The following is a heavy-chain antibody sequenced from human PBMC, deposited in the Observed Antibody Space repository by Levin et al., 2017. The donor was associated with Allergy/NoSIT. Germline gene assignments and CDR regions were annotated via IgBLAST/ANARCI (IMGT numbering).Heavy chain of an antibody. V-gene: IGHV3-74*01. D-gene: IGHD2-2*01. CDR3: ARGGCSSTSCLDN. CDR2: INSDGSDT. Sequence: GGSLRLSCVASGSTFSSKWMHWVRQAPGKGLVWVAHINSDGSDTNYADSVKGRFTISRDNAKNTLYLQMNSLRVEDTAVYYCARGGCSSTSCLDNWGQGTLVTVSS. J-gene: IGHJ4*02. CDR1: GSTFSSKW.